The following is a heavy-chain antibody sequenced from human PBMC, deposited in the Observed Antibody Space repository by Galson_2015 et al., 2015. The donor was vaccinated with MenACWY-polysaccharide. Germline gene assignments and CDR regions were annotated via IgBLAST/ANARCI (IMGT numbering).Heavy chain of an antibody. CDR1: GFTFSSYA. CDR3: ARATGSYPY. CDR2: ISYDGSNK. J-gene: IGHJ4*02. D-gene: IGHD1-26*01. Sequence: LRLSCAASGFTFSSYAMHWVRQAPGKGLEWVAVISYDGSNKYYADSVKGRFTISRDNSKNTLYLQMNSLRAEDTAVYYCARATGSYPYWGQGTLVTVSS. V-gene: IGHV3-30-3*01.